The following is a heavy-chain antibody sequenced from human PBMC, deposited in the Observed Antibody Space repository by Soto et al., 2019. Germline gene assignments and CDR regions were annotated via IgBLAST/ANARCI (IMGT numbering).Heavy chain of an antibody. CDR1: VDSFSSKW. CDR2: IYTGDSDT. D-gene: IGHD4-17*01. J-gene: IGHJ4*02. Sequence: PGESLKISCTASVDSFSSKWIGWVRQMPGKGLEWMGLIYTGDSDTRYSPSFQGQVTMSVDTSINTAYLRWSSLKAADTAVYYCTRGTFETTAPFYWGLGIPVTVSS. CDR3: TRGTFETTAPFY. V-gene: IGHV5-51*01.